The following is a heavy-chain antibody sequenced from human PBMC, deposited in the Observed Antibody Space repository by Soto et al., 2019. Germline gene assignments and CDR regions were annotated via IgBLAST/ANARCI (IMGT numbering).Heavy chain of an antibody. CDR3: ARDGRLMHRGFSYYNGMDV. CDR1: GDSISNSY. D-gene: IGHD3-10*01. V-gene: IGHV4-59*01. Sequence: SETLSLTCSVSGDSISNSYWAWIRQPPGKGLEWIGYIYYSGNTNYNPSLKSRVTISVDTSKNHLSLKLTSVTAADTAVYFCARDGRLMHRGFSYYNGMDVWGRGTTVTVSS. CDR2: IYYSGNT. J-gene: IGHJ6*02.